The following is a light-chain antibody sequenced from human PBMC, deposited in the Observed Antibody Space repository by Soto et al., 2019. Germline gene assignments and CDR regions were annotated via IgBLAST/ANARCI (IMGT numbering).Light chain of an antibody. Sequence: EIVLTQSPATLSLSPGERATLSCSAIQSVGLSLAWYQQKPGQAPRLLIYDASERASGIPARFSGSGSGTDFTLTISSLEPEDFAVYYCQQRTSWPPWTFGQGTKVDIK. J-gene: IGKJ1*01. CDR1: QSVGLS. V-gene: IGKV3-11*01. CDR2: DAS. CDR3: QQRTSWPPWT.